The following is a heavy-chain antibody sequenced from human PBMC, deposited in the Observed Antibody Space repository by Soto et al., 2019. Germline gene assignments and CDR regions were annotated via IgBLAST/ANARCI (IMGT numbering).Heavy chain of an antibody. D-gene: IGHD3-10*01. CDR1: GGSVSSGSYY. Sequence: QVQLQESGPGLVEPSETLSLTCTVSGGSVSSGSYYWTWIRQAPGKGLEWIGYISKSGTTNYNPSLTSRVTMSVDTSKNQFSLKLSSVTAADTAVYYCVRDNRYYGSDYWGQGALVTVSS. CDR3: VRDNRYYGSDY. J-gene: IGHJ4*02. V-gene: IGHV4-61*01. CDR2: ISKSGTT.